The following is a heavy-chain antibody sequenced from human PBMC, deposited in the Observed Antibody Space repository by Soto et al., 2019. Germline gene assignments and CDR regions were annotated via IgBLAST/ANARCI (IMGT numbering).Heavy chain of an antibody. Sequence: EVQLVESGGGLVQPGGSLRLSCAASGFTFSSFWMTWVRQAPGKGLECVANIKGDGSEKFYADSVKGRFTISRDNAKNLLYLQMNSLRAEDTAAYYCMRDFQGYWGQGTLVTVSS. V-gene: IGHV3-7*01. CDR3: MRDFQGY. J-gene: IGHJ4*02. CDR2: IKGDGSEK. CDR1: GFTFSSFW.